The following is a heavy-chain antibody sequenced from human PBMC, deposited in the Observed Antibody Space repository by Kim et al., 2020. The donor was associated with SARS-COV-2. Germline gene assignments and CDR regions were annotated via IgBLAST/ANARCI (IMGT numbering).Heavy chain of an antibody. Sequence: ASVKVSCKASGYTFTSYDINWVRQATGQGLEWMGWMNPNSGNTGYAQKFQGRVTMTRNTSISTAYMELSSLRSEDTAVYYCARAKLVQGVFYYYYYMDFWGKRTSVPVSS. V-gene: IGHV1-8*01. CDR1: GYTFTSYD. D-gene: IGHD3-10*01. J-gene: IGHJ6*03. CDR2: MNPNSGNT. CDR3: ARAKLVQGVFYYYYYMDF.